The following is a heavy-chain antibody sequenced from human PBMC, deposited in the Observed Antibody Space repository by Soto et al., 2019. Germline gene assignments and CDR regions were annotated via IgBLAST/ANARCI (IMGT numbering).Heavy chain of an antibody. J-gene: IGHJ4*02. V-gene: IGHV3-33*01. Sequence: QVQLVESGGGVVQPGRSLRLSCAVSGFTFSSYGMHWVRQAPGKGLEWVAIIWYDGSNKYYADSVKGRFTISRDNSKNTLYLQMNSLRAEDTAVYYCAGDLHDTSGYYSYYFDYWGQGTLVTVSS. D-gene: IGHD3-22*01. CDR2: IWYDGSNK. CDR1: GFTFSSYG. CDR3: AGDLHDTSGYYSYYFDY.